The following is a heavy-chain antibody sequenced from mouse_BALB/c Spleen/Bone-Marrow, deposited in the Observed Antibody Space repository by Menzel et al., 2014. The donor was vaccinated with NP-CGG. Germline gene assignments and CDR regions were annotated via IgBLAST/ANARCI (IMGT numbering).Heavy chain of an antibody. CDR2: IYPGDGDT. CDR1: GYAFSAYW. Sequence: VQLQQSGAELVRPGSSVKISCKASGYAFSAYWMNWVKQRPGQGLEWIGQIYPGDGDTNYNGKFKGKATLTADKSSSTAYMQLSSLTAEDSAVYFCTRSTATFDYWGQGTTLTVSS. D-gene: IGHD1-2*01. V-gene: IGHV1-80*01. J-gene: IGHJ2*01. CDR3: TRSTATFDY.